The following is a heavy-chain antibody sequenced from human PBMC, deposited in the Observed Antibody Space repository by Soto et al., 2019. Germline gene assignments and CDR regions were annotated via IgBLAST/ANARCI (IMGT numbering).Heavy chain of an antibody. V-gene: IGHV1-18*04. CDR3: ARDEAYYDFWSGPPGYGMDV. CDR1: GYTLTSYG. CDR2: ISAYNGNT. Sequence: SGKVACKASGYTLTSYGISWVRQAPVQGLEWMGWISAYNGNTNYAQKLQGRVTMTTDTSTSTAYMELRSLRSDDTAVYYCARDEAYYDFWSGPPGYGMDVWGQGTTVTVSS. D-gene: IGHD3-3*01. J-gene: IGHJ6*01.